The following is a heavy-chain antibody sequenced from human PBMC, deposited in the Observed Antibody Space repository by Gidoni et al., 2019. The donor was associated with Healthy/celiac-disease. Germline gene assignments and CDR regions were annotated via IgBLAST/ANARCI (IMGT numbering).Heavy chain of an antibody. CDR2: ISSSSSYT. J-gene: IGHJ4*02. V-gene: IGHV3-11*06. D-gene: IGHD5-18*01. CDR1: GFTFGYYY. CDR3: ARELRLEGYSYGFDY. Sequence: QVQLVESGGGLVKPGGSLSLSCAASGFTFGYYYMSWIRQAPGKGLEWVSYISSSSSYTNYADAVKGRFTISRDNAKNSLYLQMNSLRAEDTAVYYCARELRLEGYSYGFDYWGQGTLVTVSS.